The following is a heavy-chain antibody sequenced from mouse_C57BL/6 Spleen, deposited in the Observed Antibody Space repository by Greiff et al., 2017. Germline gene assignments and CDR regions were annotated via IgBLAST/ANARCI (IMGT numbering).Heavy chain of an antibody. CDR1: DSEVFPIAY. CDR2: ILPSIGRT. J-gene: IGHJ1*03. CDR3: AREYYYYGSSYWYFDV. Sequence: QVQLQQSGSELRSPGSSVKLSCKDFDSEVFPIAYMSWVRQKPGHGFEWIGGILPSIGRTIYGEKFEDKATLDADTLSNTAYLELNSLTSEDSAIYYCAREYYYYGSSYWYFDVWGTGTTVTVSS. V-gene: IGHV15-2*01. D-gene: IGHD1-1*01.